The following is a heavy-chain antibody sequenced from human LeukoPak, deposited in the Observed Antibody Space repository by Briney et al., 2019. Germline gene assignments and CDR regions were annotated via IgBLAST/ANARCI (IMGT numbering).Heavy chain of an antibody. CDR2: ISGSGGST. J-gene: IGHJ4*02. CDR3: AKELGYCSSTSCSSFDY. D-gene: IGHD2-2*01. V-gene: IGHV3-23*01. CDR1: GFTFSSYA. Sequence: GGSLRFSCAASGFTFSSYAMSWVRQAPGKGLEWVSAISGSGGSTYYADSVKGRFTISRDNSKNTLYLQMNSLRAEDTAVYYCAKELGYCSSTSCSSFDYWGQGTLVTVSS.